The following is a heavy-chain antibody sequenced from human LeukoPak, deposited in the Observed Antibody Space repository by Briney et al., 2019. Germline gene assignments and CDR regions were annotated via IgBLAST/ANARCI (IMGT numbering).Heavy chain of an antibody. D-gene: IGHD6-13*01. CDR3: TRIKYSTSWSGDY. CDR1: GFIFTSYG. CDR2: ISSNGNNE. V-gene: IGHV3-30*19. Sequence: GGSLRLSCVASGFIFTSYGMHWVRQAPGKGLQWVALISSNGNNERYADSMKGRFSISRDNSKNTMYLRMNSLRAEDTAIYYCTRIKYSTSWSGDYWGQGALVTVSS. J-gene: IGHJ4*02.